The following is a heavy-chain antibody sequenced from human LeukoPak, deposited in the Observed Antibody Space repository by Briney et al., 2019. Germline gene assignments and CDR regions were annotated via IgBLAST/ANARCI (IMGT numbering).Heavy chain of an antibody. Sequence: SETLSLTCTVSGGSISSGGYYWSWIRQHPGKGLEWIGYIYYSGSTYYNPSLKSRVTISVDTSKNQFSLKLSSVTAADTAVYYCARYSSSPPGGFDYWGQGTLVTVSS. CDR2: IYYSGST. V-gene: IGHV4-31*03. CDR1: GGSISSGGYY. J-gene: IGHJ4*02. CDR3: ARYSSSPPGGFDY. D-gene: IGHD6-6*01.